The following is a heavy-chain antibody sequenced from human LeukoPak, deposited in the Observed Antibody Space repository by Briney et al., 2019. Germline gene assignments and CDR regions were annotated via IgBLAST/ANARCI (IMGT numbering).Heavy chain of an antibody. J-gene: IGHJ4*02. V-gene: IGHV3-23*01. D-gene: IGHD1-1*01. CDR2: ITSSGTHT. CDR3: GHPELP. Sequence: GGSLRLSCAASGFTFSSYTMSWVRQAPGKGLEWVSGITSSGTHTYYADSVKGRFTISRDNSKNMLYVQMTSLRAEDTAIYYCGHPELPWGQGTLVTVSS. CDR1: GFTFSSYT.